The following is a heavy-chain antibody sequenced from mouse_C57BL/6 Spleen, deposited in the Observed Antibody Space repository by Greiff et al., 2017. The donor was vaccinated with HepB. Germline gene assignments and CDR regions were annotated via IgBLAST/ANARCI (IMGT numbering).Heavy chain of an antibody. CDR1: GYTFTSYW. CDR3: ARGHYYGRSYTPWYFDV. Sequence: QVQLQQPGAELVKPGASVKLSCKASGYTFTSYWMHWVKQRPGQGLEWIGMIHPNSGSTNYNEKFKSKATLTVDKSSSTAYMQLSSLTSEDSAVYYCARGHYYGRSYTPWYFDVWGTGTTVTVSS. J-gene: IGHJ1*03. V-gene: IGHV1-64*01. D-gene: IGHD1-1*01. CDR2: IHPNSGST.